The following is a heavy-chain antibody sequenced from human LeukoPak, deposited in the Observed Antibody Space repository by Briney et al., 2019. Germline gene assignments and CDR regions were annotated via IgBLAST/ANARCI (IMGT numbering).Heavy chain of an antibody. Sequence: QPGGSLRLSCAASGFTFDDYTMHWVRQAPGKGLEWVSLISWDGGSTYYADSVKGRFTISRDNSKNSLYLQMNSLRTEDTALYYCAKPLSYDYVWGSLFDWGQGTLVTASS. CDR3: AKPLSYDYVWGSLFD. V-gene: IGHV3-43*01. CDR2: ISWDGGST. D-gene: IGHD3-16*01. J-gene: IGHJ4*02. CDR1: GFTFDDYT.